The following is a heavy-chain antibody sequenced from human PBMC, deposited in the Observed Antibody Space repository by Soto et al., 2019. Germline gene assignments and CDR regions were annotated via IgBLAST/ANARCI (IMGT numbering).Heavy chain of an antibody. D-gene: IGHD2-2*01. CDR1: GFTFSSYS. J-gene: IGHJ6*03. CDR3: AREEGVPAAPLYYYYMDV. Sequence: GGSLRLSCAASGFTFSSYSMNWVRQAPGKGLEWVSSISSSRSYIYYADSVKGRFTISRDKAKNPLYLQMNSLRAEDTAVYYCAREEGVPAAPLYYYYMDVWGKGTTVTVSS. V-gene: IGHV3-21*01. CDR2: ISSSRSYI.